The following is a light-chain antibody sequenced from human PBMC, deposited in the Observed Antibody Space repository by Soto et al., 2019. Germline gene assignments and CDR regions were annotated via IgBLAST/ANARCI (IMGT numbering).Light chain of an antibody. V-gene: IGKV1-5*01. Sequence: DIQMTQSPSTLSASVGDRVTITCRASQSISSWLAWYQQKPGKAPKLLIYDASSLESGVPSRFSGSGSGTEFTLTISNLQPDDFATYYCQQYNSWWTFGQGTKVEIK. J-gene: IGKJ1*01. CDR2: DAS. CDR3: QQYNSWWT. CDR1: QSISSW.